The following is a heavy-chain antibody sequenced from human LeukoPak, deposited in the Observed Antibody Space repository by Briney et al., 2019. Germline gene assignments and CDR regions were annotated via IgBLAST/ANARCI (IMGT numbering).Heavy chain of an antibody. V-gene: IGHV3-11*01. CDR1: GFTFRDYY. CDR2: ISRSGDSL. J-gene: IGHJ6*02. CDR3: AREVVIFPDYYYYGMDV. Sequence: GGSLRLSCAASGFTFRDYYMTWIRQAPGKGLEWISYISRSGDSLYYSDSVEGRFTISRDNAKNSLYLQMSNLRAEDTAVYYCAREVVIFPDYYYYGMDVWGQGTTVTVSS.